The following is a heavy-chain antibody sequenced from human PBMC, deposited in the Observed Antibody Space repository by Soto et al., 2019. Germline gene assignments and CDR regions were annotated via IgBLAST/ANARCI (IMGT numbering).Heavy chain of an antibody. V-gene: IGHV1-69*13. CDR2: IIPVFGTA. CDR3: ARALEEYYYDSSGYYSGY. CDR1: GGTFSTYP. D-gene: IGHD3-22*01. Sequence: SVKVSWKASGGTFSTYPFTWVRQAPGQGLEWVGGIIPVFGTAHYTQKFQGRVTITADESTSTVYMELSSLRSEDTAVYYCARALEEYYYDSSGYYSGYWGQGTLVTVSS. J-gene: IGHJ4*02.